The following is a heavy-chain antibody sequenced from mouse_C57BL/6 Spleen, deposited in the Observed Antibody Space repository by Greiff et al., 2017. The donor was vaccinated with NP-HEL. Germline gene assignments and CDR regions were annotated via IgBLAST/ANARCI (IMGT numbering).Heavy chain of an antibody. CDR1: GYTFTDYE. CDR3: TRPRQLRLSMDY. J-gene: IGHJ4*01. D-gene: IGHD3-2*02. CDR2: LDPETGGT. Sequence: QVQLQQSGAELVRPGASVTLSCKASGYTFTDYEMHWVKQTPVHGLEWIGALDPETGGTAYNQKFKGKAILTADKSYSTAYLALRILTSEDSAVYYCTRPRQLRLSMDYWGQGTSVTVSS. V-gene: IGHV1-15*01.